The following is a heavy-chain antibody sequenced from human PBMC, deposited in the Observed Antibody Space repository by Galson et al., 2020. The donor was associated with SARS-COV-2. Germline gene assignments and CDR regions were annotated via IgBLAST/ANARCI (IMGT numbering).Heavy chain of an antibody. CDR2: IWYDGSNK. CDR3: ARDRENYYDSSGYYSPYYYYGMDV. CDR1: GFTFSSYG. D-gene: IGHD3-22*01. J-gene: IGHJ6*02. V-gene: IGHV3-33*01. Sequence: GGSLRLSCAASGFTFSSYGMHWVRQAPGKGLEWVAVIWYDGSNKYYADSVKGRFTISRDNSKNTLYLQMNSLRAEDTAVYYCARDRENYYDSSGYYSPYYYYGMDVWGQGTTVTVSS.